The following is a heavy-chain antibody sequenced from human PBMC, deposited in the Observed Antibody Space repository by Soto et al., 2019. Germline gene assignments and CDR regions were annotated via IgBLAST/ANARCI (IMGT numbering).Heavy chain of an antibody. J-gene: IGHJ4*02. V-gene: IGHV4-4*02. CDR2: IYHGGST. Sequence: QVQLQESGPGLVKPSGTLSLTCAVSGGSISTTNWWSWVRQPPGKGLEWIGEIYHGGSTNYNPSLKSRVTISVDKSKNQFSLNLTSVTAADTAVYYCARYSTPTPTTRYFEYWGQGTLVTVSS. CDR1: GGSISTTNW. CDR3: ARYSTPTPTTRYFEY. D-gene: IGHD1-26*01.